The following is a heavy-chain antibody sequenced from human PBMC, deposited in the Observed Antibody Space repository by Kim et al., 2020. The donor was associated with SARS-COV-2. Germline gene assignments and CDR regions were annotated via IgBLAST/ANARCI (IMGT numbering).Heavy chain of an antibody. CDR1: GGSISSYY. V-gene: IGHV4-59*13. CDR3: ARANRHLWSGSAYYYGMDV. CDR2: IYYSGST. Sequence: SETLSLTCTVSGGSISSYYWSWIRQPPGKGLEWIGYIYYSGSTNYNPSLKRRVTISVDTSKNQFSLKLSSVTAADTAVDYCARANRHLWSGSAYYYGMDVWGQGTTVTVSS. D-gene: IGHD3-3*02. J-gene: IGHJ6*02.